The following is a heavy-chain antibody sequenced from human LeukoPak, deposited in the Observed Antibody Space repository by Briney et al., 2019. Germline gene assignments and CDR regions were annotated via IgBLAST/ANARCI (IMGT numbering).Heavy chain of an antibody. CDR1: GGSLNSYY. CDR3: ARYAYSSYFFDY. J-gene: IGHJ4*02. D-gene: IGHD6-6*01. CDR2: IYYSGNT. V-gene: IGHV4-59*08. Sequence: SETLSLTCTVSGGSLNSYYWSWIRQPPGKGLEWIGFIYYSGNTNYNPSLKNRVTISVDTSENQFSLRLSSVTAADTAVYYCARYAYSSYFFDYWGQGTLVTVSS.